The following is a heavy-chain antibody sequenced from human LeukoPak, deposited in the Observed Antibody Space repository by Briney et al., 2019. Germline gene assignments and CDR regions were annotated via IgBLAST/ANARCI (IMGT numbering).Heavy chain of an antibody. Sequence: GGSLRLSCAASGFTFTSSGMNWVRQAPGRGLEWVSSITTSGTYKYYADSVKGRITISRDNAKNSLYLQMNSLRAEDTAVYYCASDHSGTYLDYWGQGTLVTVSS. D-gene: IGHD2-21*01. CDR2: ITTSGTYK. V-gene: IGHV3-21*01. CDR3: ASDHSGTYLDY. J-gene: IGHJ4*02. CDR1: GFTFTSSG.